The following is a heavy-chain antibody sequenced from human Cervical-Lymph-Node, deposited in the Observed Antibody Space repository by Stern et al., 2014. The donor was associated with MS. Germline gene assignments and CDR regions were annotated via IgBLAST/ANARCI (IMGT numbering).Heavy chain of an antibody. J-gene: IGHJ4*02. CDR3: ARSPATPSGYDRFDY. D-gene: IGHD5-12*01. CDR2: IFPRDSNT. CDR1: GYLFDDYW. V-gene: IGHV5-51*03. Sequence: VQLVQSGAEVKKPGESLKISCEASGYLFDDYWIGWVRQMSGRGLELVAIIFPRDSNTRYSPSVQGQVTISADKSISTAYLQWSSLRPWDTPMYYCARSPATPSGYDRFDYWGQGALVTVSS.